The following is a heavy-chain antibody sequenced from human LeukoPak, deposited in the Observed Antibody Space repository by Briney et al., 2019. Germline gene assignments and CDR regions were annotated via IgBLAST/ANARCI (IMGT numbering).Heavy chain of an antibody. CDR2: ISSSSSYI. Sequence: GGSLRLSCAASGFTFSSYSMNWVRQAPGKGLEWVSSISSSSSYIYYADSVKGRFTISRDNAKNSLYLQMNSLRAEDTAVYYCARDSGRAYYYDSSPPSVWGQGTLVTVSS. D-gene: IGHD3-22*01. J-gene: IGHJ4*02. V-gene: IGHV3-21*01. CDR1: GFTFSSYS. CDR3: ARDSGRAYYYDSSPPSV.